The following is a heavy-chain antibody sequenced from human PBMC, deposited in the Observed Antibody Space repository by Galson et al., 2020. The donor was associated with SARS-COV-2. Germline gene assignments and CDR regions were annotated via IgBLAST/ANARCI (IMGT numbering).Heavy chain of an antibody. CDR3: ARARPSRSGFYYYYHMDV. V-gene: IGHV4-34*01. CDR1: GESFSPNY. D-gene: IGHD3-3*01. J-gene: IGHJ6*03. CDR2: ITHSGDA. Sequence: SETLSLTCAVYGESFSPNYWNWVRLSPGRGLEWIGEITHSGDARYNPSLKSRVTISVDRAKNQFSLNVKSVTAADTAVYYCARARPSRSGFYYYYHMDVWSKGTTVTVSS.